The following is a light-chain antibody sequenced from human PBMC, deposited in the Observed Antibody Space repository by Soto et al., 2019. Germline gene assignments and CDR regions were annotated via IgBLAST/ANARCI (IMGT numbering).Light chain of an antibody. V-gene: IGKV3-15*01. Sequence: EIVMTQSPAALSVSPGERVTLSCMASQRVSRDLAWYQQKPGQAPRLLIYGASTRATGIPARFSGSGSGTEFTLTISSLQSEDFAVYYCQQYNNWPRTCGQGNKGDIK. J-gene: IGKJ1*01. CDR3: QQYNNWPRT. CDR2: GAS. CDR1: QRVSRD.